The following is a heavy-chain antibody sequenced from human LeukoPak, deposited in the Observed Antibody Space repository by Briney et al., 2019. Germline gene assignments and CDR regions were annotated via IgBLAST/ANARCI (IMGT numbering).Heavy chain of an antibody. CDR1: GFTFSSYG. V-gene: IGHV3-33*01. Sequence: GRSLRLSCAASGFTFSSYGMHWVRQAPGKGLEWVAVIWYDGSNKYYADSVKGRFTISRDNSKNTLYLQMNSLRAEDTAVYYCARGYYDSSGYSLGYWGQGTLVTVSP. CDR2: IWYDGSNK. D-gene: IGHD3-22*01. J-gene: IGHJ4*02. CDR3: ARGYYDSSGYSLGY.